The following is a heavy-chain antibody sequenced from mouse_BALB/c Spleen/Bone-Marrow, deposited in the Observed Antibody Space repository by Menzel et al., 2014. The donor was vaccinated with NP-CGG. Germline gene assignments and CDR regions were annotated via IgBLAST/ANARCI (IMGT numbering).Heavy chain of an antibody. CDR2: IDPYSGGT. CDR1: GYAFTNYN. J-gene: IGHJ2*01. D-gene: IGHD2-14*01. V-gene: IGHV1S135*01. CDR3: SRGVLAYFDY. Sequence: VQLQQPGPELVKPGASVKVSCKASGYAFTNYNMNWVKQSHGKSLEWIGYIDPYSGGTNYDQKFRGKATSTVDKSSSTAYMHLNSLTSEDSAVYYCSRGVLAYFDYWGQGTTLTVSS.